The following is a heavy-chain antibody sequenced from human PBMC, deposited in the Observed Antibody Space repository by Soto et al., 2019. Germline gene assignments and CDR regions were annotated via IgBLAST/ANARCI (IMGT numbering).Heavy chain of an antibody. J-gene: IGHJ4*02. D-gene: IGHD3-9*01. Sequence: GGSLRLSCAASGFTFSSYAMHWVRQAPGKGLEWVAVISYDGSNKYYADSVKGRFTISRDNSKNTLYLQMNSLGAEDTAVYYCARDYYDILTGYNKMGSSPLDYWGQGTLVTVSS. CDR2: ISYDGSNK. CDR1: GFTFSSYA. V-gene: IGHV3-30-3*01. CDR3: ARDYYDILTGYNKMGSSPLDY.